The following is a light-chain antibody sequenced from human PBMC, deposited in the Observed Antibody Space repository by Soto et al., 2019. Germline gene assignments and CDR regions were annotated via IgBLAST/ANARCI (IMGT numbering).Light chain of an antibody. V-gene: IGKV3-20*01. CDR1: QSVGRNY. Sequence: EIVLTQFPGTLSLSPGERASLSCRASQSVGRNYVAWYQQKPGQTPRVIIYATSNRASGIPARFSGSGSGSDFTLPISRLEPEDFAVYYCQQYGTSPWAFGQGTKVEIK. CDR2: ATS. CDR3: QQYGTSPWA. J-gene: IGKJ1*01.